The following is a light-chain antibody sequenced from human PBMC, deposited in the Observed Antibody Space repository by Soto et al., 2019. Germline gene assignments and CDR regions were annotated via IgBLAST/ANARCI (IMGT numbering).Light chain of an antibody. Sequence: QSALTQPASVSGSPGQSITISCTGTISDVGGYNYVSWYQQHPGKAPKLMIYYVSNRPSGVSNRFSGSKSGNTASLTISGLQAEDEADYYCSSYTTRSTVVFGGGTQLTVL. V-gene: IGLV2-14*01. CDR2: YVS. J-gene: IGLJ2*01. CDR3: SSYTTRSTVV. CDR1: ISDVGGYNY.